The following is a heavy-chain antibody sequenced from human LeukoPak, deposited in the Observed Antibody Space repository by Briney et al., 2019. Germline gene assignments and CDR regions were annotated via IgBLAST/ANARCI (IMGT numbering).Heavy chain of an antibody. D-gene: IGHD6-6*01. CDR3: ARDRSSYAKGHYDY. V-gene: IGHV4-34*01. CDR2: INHSGST. Sequence: PSKTLSLTCAVYGGSFSGYYWSWIRQPPGKGLEWIGEINHSGSTNYNPSLKSRVTISVDTSKNQFSLKLSSVTAADTAVYYCARDRSSYAKGHYDYWGQGTLVTVSS. J-gene: IGHJ4*01. CDR1: GGSFSGYY.